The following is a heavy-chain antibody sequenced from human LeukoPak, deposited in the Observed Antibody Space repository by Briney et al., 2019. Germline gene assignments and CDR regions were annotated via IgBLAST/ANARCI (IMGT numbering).Heavy chain of an antibody. J-gene: IGHJ4*02. D-gene: IGHD6-19*01. CDR1: GYTFTAYY. Sequence: VASVKASCKASGYTFTAYYIHWVRQAPGQGLEWMGWINPSSGGTNYAQNFQGRVTMTRDTSISTAYMELSRLTSDDTAVYYCARALSGCGCYDYWGQGAQVTVSS. CDR3: ARALSGCGCYDY. CDR2: INPSSGGT. V-gene: IGHV1-2*02.